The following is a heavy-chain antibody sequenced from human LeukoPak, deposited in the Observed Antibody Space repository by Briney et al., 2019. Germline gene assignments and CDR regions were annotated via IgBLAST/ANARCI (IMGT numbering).Heavy chain of an antibody. V-gene: IGHV1-69*05. Sequence: SVKVSCKASGGTFSSYAISWGGPSPGHGGEGMGGIIPIFGTANYAQKFQGRVTITTDESTSTAYMELSSLRSEDTAVYYCAREDQLLYISAVDYWGQGTLVTVSS. D-gene: IGHD2-2*02. CDR3: AREDQLLYISAVDY. CDR2: IIPIFGTA. CDR1: GGTFSSYA. J-gene: IGHJ4*02.